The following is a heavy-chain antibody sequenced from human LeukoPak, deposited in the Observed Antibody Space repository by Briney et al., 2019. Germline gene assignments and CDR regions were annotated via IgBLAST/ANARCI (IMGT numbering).Heavy chain of an antibody. V-gene: IGHV4-39*01. CDR2: IYYSGST. Sequence: PSETLSLTCTVSGGSISSSSYDWGWIRHPPGDVMEWIGSIYYSGSTYYNPSLKSRVTISVDTSKNQFSLKLSSVTAADTAVYYCARTPWASHFDYWGQGTLVTVSS. CDR1: GGSISSSSYD. CDR3: ARTPWASHFDY. J-gene: IGHJ4*02. D-gene: IGHD2-15*01.